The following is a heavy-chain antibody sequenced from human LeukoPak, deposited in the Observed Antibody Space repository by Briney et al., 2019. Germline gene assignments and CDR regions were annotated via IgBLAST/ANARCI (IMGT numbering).Heavy chain of an antibody. CDR3: ARETYMDV. CDR2: ISSSSSTI. V-gene: IGHV3-48*01. CDR1: GFTLSNYN. Sequence: PGGSPRLSCAASGFTLSNYNMNWVRQAPGKGLEWISYISSSSSTIYYADSVKGRFTISRDNAKNSLYLQMSSLRAEDTAVYYCARETYMDVWGKGTTVTVSS. J-gene: IGHJ6*03.